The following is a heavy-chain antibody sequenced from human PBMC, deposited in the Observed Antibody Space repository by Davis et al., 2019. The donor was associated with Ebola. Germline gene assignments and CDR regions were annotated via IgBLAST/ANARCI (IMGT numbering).Heavy chain of an antibody. D-gene: IGHD3-9*01. V-gene: IGHV4-39*07. CDR3: ARGYDILTGFDY. CDR1: GGSLSSSSYY. CDR2: IYYSWST. Sequence: PSETLSLTCTVSGGSLSSSSYYWGWIRQPPGKVLEWFGNIYYSWSTYYNPSLKSRVTISVDTSKNQFSLKLSSVTAADTAVYYCARGYDILTGFDYWGQGTLVTVSS. J-gene: IGHJ4*02.